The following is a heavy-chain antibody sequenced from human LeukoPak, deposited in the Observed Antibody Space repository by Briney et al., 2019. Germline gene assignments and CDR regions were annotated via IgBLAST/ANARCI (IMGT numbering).Heavy chain of an antibody. J-gene: IGHJ6*04. Sequence: SVKVSCKASGGTFSSYAISWVRQAPGQGLEWMGGIIPIFGTANYAQKFQGRVTITADESTSTAYMELSSLRSEDTAVYYCARDAPDIVVVPAAWGGMDVWGKGTTVTVSS. CDR1: GGTFSSYA. D-gene: IGHD2-2*01. CDR3: ARDAPDIVVVPAAWGGMDV. V-gene: IGHV1-69*13. CDR2: IIPIFGTA.